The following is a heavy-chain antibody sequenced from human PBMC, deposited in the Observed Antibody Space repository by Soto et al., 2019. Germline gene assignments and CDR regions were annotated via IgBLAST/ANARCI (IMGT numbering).Heavy chain of an antibody. Sequence: PGGSLRLSCAGSGFTFSSHAMIWVRQAPGKGLEWISTIYGSGGVTFYADSVTGRFAISRDNSKNTLYLQMNSLRGEDAAVYYCATYAQRQEDFTWGQGTLVTVSS. J-gene: IGHJ5*02. CDR2: IYGSGGVT. CDR1: GFTFSSHA. CDR3: ATYAQRQEDFT. V-gene: IGHV3-23*01. D-gene: IGHD1-1*01.